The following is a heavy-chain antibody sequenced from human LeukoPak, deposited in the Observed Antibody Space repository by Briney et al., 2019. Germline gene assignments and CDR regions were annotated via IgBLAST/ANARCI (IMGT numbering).Heavy chain of an antibody. J-gene: IGHJ3*02. Sequence: PGGSLRLSCAASGFTFRGSAIHWVRQASGKGLEWVGRIRSKPNSYATAYAASVKGRFTISRDDSKNTAYLQMNSLRAEDTAVYYCAKTTLHHSTIVFDIWGQGTMVTVSS. D-gene: IGHD1-14*01. CDR2: IRSKPNSYAT. V-gene: IGHV3-73*01. CDR3: AKTTLHHSTIVFDI. CDR1: GFTFRGSA.